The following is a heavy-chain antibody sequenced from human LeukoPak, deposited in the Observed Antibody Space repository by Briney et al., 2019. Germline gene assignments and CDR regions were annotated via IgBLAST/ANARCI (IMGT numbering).Heavy chain of an antibody. CDR2: ISGSGGST. J-gene: IGHJ6*02. CDR1: GFTFSSYA. Sequence: GGSLRLSCAASGFTFSSYAMSWVRQAPGKGLEWVSAISGSGGSTYYADSVKGRFTISRDNSKNTLYLQMNSLRAEDTAVYYCAKDRASYQPPKRYYYGMDVWGQGTTVTVSS. D-gene: IGHD2-2*01. V-gene: IGHV3-23*01. CDR3: AKDRASYQPPKRYYYGMDV.